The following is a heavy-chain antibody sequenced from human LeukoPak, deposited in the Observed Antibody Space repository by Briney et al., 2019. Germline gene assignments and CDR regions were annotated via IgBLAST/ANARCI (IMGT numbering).Heavy chain of an antibody. CDR2: IDPSDSYT. CDR1: GYSFTSYW. D-gene: IGHD3-22*01. J-gene: IGHJ4*02. CDR3: ARHLSPRDYDSSGIDGY. V-gene: IGHV5-10-1*01. Sequence: GESLRISCKGSGYSFTSYWISWVRQMPGKGLEWMGRIDPSDSYTNYSPSFQGHVTISADKSISTAYLQWSSLKASDTAMYYCARHLSPRDYDSSGIDGYWGRGTLVTVSS.